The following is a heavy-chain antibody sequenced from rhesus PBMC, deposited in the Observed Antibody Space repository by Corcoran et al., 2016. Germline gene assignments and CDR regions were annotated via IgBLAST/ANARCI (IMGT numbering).Heavy chain of an antibody. CDR2: IDTSSGNT. J-gene: IGHJ4*01. V-gene: IGHV4-165*02. D-gene: IGHD4-23*01. Sequence: QVQLQASGPGLVKPSETLSLPCAVSGDSISGYYWNWFRHPPGKGLEWIGSIDTSSGNTYYNPSLKSRVTISTDTSKNQLSLKLTSVTAADTALYYCASVYSNYDYWGQGVLVTVSS. CDR1: GDSISGYY. CDR3: ASVYSNYDY.